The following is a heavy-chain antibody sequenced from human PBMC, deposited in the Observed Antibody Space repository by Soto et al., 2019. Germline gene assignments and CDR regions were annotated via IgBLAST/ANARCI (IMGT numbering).Heavy chain of an antibody. Sequence: PGGSLRLSCAAAGFTFSKAWMNWVRQAPGRGLEWVGRIKSKTDGGTTDYAAPVKGRFTISRDDSKNTLYLQMNSLESEDTAVYYCAKSAGSNAYYPNDYWGQGTLVTVSS. J-gene: IGHJ4*02. D-gene: IGHD3-16*01. CDR2: IKSKTDGGTT. CDR1: GFTFSKAW. CDR3: AKSAGSNAYYPNDY. V-gene: IGHV3-15*07.